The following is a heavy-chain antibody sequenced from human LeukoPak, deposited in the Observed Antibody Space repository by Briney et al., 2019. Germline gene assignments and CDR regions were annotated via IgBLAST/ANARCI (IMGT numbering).Heavy chain of an antibody. CDR1: GYTFTSYY. J-gene: IGHJ3*02. CDR2: INPSGGST. V-gene: IGHV1-46*01. D-gene: IGHD2-2*01. Sequence: ASVKVSCKASGYTFTSYYMHWVRQAPGQGLEWMGIINPSGGSTSYAQKFQGRVTMTRDMSTSTVYMELSSLRSEDTAVYYCAGIGQIVVVPAATVDAFDIWGKGTMVTVSS. CDR3: AGIGQIVVVPAATVDAFDI.